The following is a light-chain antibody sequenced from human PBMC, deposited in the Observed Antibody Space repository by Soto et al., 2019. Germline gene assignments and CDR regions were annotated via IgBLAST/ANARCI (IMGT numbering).Light chain of an antibody. Sequence: IPIAHSPSTLPANIGDRVSIICRASQTINTWLAWYQQKPGKAPNLLIYQASTLETGVPSRFSGSGSGTEFTLTISGLQPDDFASYYCQQYDNYPLTFGGGTKVDIK. V-gene: IGKV1-5*03. CDR3: QQYDNYPLT. CDR2: QAS. J-gene: IGKJ4*01. CDR1: QTINTW.